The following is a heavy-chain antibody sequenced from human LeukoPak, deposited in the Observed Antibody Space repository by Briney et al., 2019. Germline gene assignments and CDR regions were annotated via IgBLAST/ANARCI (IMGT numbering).Heavy chain of an antibody. CDR1: GYTFTGYY. Sequence: GASVKVSCKASGYTFTGYYMHWVRQAPGQGLEWMGRINPNSGGTNHAQKFQGRVTMTRDTSTSTVYMELSSLRSEDTAVYYCASGVLITMVRGVISEEAYYGMDVWGQGTTVTVSS. V-gene: IGHV1-2*06. J-gene: IGHJ6*02. CDR2: INPNSGGT. D-gene: IGHD3-10*01. CDR3: ASGVLITMVRGVISEEAYYGMDV.